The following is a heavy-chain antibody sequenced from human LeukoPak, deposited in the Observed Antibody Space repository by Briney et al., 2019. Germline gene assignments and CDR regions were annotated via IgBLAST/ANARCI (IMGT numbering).Heavy chain of an antibody. D-gene: IGHD2-15*01. CDR2: ISSSSSYI. Sequence: GGSLRLSCAASGFTFSSYSMNWVRQAPGKGLEWVSSISSSSSYIYYADSVKGRFTISRDNAKSSLYLQMNSLRAEDTAVYYCARDGICSGGSCYSFDYWGQGTLVTVSS. CDR1: GFTFSSYS. J-gene: IGHJ4*02. CDR3: ARDGICSGGSCYSFDY. V-gene: IGHV3-21*01.